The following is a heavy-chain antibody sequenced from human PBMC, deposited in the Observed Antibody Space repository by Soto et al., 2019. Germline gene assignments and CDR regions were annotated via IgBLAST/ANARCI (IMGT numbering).Heavy chain of an antibody. Sequence: PSETLSLTCTVSGGSVSGGGYYWSWIRQHPGTGLEWIGYIYYSGTTYFNPSLKSRASISLDTSKNEFSLKLTSVTAADTAVYYCARRALPQCINGVCYKDGFWDYWGQGALVTVS. D-gene: IGHD2-8*01. V-gene: IGHV4-31*03. J-gene: IGHJ4*02. CDR3: ARRALPQCINGVCYKDGFWDY. CDR2: IYYSGTT. CDR1: GGSVSGGGYY.